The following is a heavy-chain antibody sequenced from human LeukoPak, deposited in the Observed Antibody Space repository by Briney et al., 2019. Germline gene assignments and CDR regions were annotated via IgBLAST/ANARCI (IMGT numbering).Heavy chain of an antibody. CDR1: GLTFSGYA. CDR2: TGGRGGST. J-gene: IGHJ4*02. V-gene: IGHV3-23*01. D-gene: IGHD2-15*01. Sequence: RGSLRPSSAASGLTFSGYAMGGVRPTPGKGLEGVSGTGGRGGSTYYAGSVKGRFTISRDNSKNTLYLQMNSLRVEDTAVYYCAKNGGSQCYSHLDSWGQGTLVTVSS. CDR3: AKNGGSQCYSHLDS.